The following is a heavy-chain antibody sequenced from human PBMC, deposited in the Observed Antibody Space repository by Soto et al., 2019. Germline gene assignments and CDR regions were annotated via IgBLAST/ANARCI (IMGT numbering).Heavy chain of an antibody. CDR1: GYTFTSYG. J-gene: IGHJ5*02. CDR2: ISAYNGNT. Sequence: QVQLVQSGAEVKKPGASVMVSCKASGYTFTSYGISWVRQAPGQGLEWMGGISAYNGNTNYAQKLQGRVTMTTDTSTRTAYIELSSQKPDDTAVYYGARGSTTVTTWAWFDTWGQGTLVTVTS. CDR3: ARGSTTVTTWAWFDT. V-gene: IGHV1-18*01. D-gene: IGHD4-17*01.